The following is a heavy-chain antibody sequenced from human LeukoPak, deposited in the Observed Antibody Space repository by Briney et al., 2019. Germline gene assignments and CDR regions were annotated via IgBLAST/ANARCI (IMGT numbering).Heavy chain of an antibody. CDR3: ARDSPVILAGGFDP. J-gene: IGHJ5*02. Sequence: AGGSLRLSCAASGFTVSSYWMSWVRQAPGKGLEWVANIKQDGSGKYYVDSVKGRFTISRDNAKNSLYLQMNSLRAEDTAVYYCARDSPVILAGGFDPWGQGTLVTVSS. D-gene: IGHD2/OR15-2a*01. CDR2: IKQDGSGK. CDR1: GFTVSSYW. V-gene: IGHV3-7*01.